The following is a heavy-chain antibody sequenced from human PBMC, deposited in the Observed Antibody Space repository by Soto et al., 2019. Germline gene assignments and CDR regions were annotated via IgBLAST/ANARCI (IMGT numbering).Heavy chain of an antibody. J-gene: IGHJ4*02. CDR2: IYPGDSDT. CDR1: GYSFGSYW. Sequence: PGESLMISCKGSGYSFGSYWIGRVRQMSGKGLEWMGIIYPGDSDTRYSPSFQGQVSISADKSINTAYLQWNSLKTSDTAMYYCASRITGGFDYWGQGTPDTGSS. CDR3: ASRITGGFDY. V-gene: IGHV5-51*01. D-gene: IGHD1-20*01.